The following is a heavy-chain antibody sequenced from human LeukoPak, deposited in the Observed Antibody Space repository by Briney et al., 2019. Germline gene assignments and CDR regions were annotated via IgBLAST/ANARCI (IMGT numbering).Heavy chain of an antibody. J-gene: IGHJ4*02. CDR3: ARPAWDEPDLFDY. CDR2: INQSGST. D-gene: IGHD1-26*01. CDR1: GGSFSGYY. V-gene: IGHV4-34*01. Sequence: SETLSLTCAVYGGSFSGYYWSWIRQPPGKGLEWIGEINQSGSTNYNPSLKSRVTISVDTSKNQFSLKLSSVTAADTAVYYCARPAWDEPDLFDYWGQGTLVTVSS.